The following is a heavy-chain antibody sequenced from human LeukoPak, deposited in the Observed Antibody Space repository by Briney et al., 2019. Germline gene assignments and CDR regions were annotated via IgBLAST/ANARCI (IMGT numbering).Heavy chain of an antibody. CDR1: GFTFSAFY. D-gene: IGHD3-16*01. CDR3: TRDEGATVKTYRLDF. Sequence: GGSLRLSCTASGFTFSAFYMSWVRQSPGKGLEWLAHIKYDGSDTYYVDSVKGRFTISRDNAKNSLYLQMSSLRVEDTAVYYCTRDEGATVKTYRLDFWGQGTQVSVSS. J-gene: IGHJ4*02. CDR2: IKYDGSDT. V-gene: IGHV3-7*01.